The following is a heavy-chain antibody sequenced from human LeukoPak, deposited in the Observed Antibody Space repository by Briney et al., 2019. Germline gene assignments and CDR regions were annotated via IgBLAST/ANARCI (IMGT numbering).Heavy chain of an antibody. CDR1: GGXINSGGYY. V-gene: IGHV4-31*03. J-gene: IGHJ4*02. Sequence: SQTLSLTCTVSGGXINSGGYYWSWIRQHPGKGLEWIGYIYYSGSTYYNPSLKSRLTISLDTSKNQFSLKLSSVTAADTAVYYCARDRQWALDYWGQGTLVTVSS. D-gene: IGHD6-19*01. CDR3: ARDRQWALDY. CDR2: IYYSGST.